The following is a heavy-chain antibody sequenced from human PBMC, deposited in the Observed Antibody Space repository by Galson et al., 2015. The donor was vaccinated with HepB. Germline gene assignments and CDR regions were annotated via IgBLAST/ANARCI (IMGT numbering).Heavy chain of an antibody. CDR1: GFTFSSYA. J-gene: IGHJ6*02. V-gene: IGHV3-23*01. CDR2: ISGSGDST. Sequence: SLRLSCAASGFTFSSYAMSWVRQAPGKGLEWVSAISGSGDSTYYADSVKGRFTISRDNSKNTLYLQMNSLRAEDTAVFYCAGATSGYYCGMDVWGQGTTVTVSS. D-gene: IGHD1-26*01. CDR3: AGATSGYYCGMDV.